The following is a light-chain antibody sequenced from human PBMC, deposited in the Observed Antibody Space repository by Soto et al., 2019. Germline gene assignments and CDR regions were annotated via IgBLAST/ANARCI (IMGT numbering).Light chain of an antibody. V-gene: IGLV2-14*01. CDR3: SSYTGGNPSYV. J-gene: IGLJ1*01. Sequence: QSALTQPASVSASPGQSITISCTGTSSDIGGYIYVSWYQHHPGKAPRLMIYEVSSRPSGVSNRFSGSKSGNTASLTVSGLQAEDEADYYCSSYTGGNPSYVFGTGTKLTVL. CDR2: EVS. CDR1: SSDIGGYIY.